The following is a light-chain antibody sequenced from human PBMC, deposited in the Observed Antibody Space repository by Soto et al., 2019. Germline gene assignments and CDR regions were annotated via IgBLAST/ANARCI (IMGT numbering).Light chain of an antibody. J-gene: IGLJ2*01. V-gene: IGLV1-40*01. CDR1: SSNIGAGYD. Sequence: QAVVTQPPSVSEAPGQRVTISCTGSSSNIGAGYDVHWYQQLPGTAPKLLIYGNSNRPSGVPDRFSGSKSGTSASLAITGLQDEDEADYYCQSYDSSLSGHVVFGGGTKLTVL. CDR2: GNS. CDR3: QSYDSSLSGHVV.